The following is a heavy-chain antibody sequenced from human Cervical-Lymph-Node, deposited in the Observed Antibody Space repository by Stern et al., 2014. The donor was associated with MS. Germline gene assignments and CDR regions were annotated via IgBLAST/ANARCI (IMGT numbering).Heavy chain of an antibody. Sequence: VQLVQSGAEVKKPGESLKISCKGSGYTFTNNWIAWVRQMPGKGLEWMGIIYPDDSDIRYSPSLQGQVTISADKSLSTAYLQCSSLKAADSAVYYGANPPPRRKWDDPNYGMDVWGQGTTVTVSS. CDR3: ANPPPRRKWDDPNYGMDV. J-gene: IGHJ6*02. CDR2: IYPDDSDI. CDR1: GYTFTNNW. D-gene: IGHD1-1*01. V-gene: IGHV5-51*03.